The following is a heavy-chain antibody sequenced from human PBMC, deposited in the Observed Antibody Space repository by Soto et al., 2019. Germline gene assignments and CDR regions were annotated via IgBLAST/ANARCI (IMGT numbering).Heavy chain of an antibody. CDR3: ARTLYSYGTDY. CDR1: GFTFSSYA. CDR2: ISGSGGST. Sequence: GGSLRLSCAASGFTFSSYAMSWVRQAPGKGLEWVSAISGSGGSTYYADSVKGRFTISRDNSKNTLYLQMNSLRAEDTAVDYCARTLYSYGTDYWGQGTLVTVSS. J-gene: IGHJ4*02. V-gene: IGHV3-23*01. D-gene: IGHD5-18*01.